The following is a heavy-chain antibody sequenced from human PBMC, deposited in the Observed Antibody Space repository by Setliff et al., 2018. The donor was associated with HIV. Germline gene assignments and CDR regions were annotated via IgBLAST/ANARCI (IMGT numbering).Heavy chain of an antibody. CDR2: IYPGDSDT. V-gene: IGHV5-51*01. Sequence: GESLKISCKGSGYSFSSYGIGWVRQMPGKGLEWMGIIYPGDSDTRYSPSFQGQVTISADKSISTAYLQCSSLKASDTAMYYCARLGGICSGGSCTALAYTMDVWGQGTTVTVSS. D-gene: IGHD2-15*01. CDR3: ARLGGICSGGSCTALAYTMDV. J-gene: IGHJ6*02. CDR1: GYSFSSYG.